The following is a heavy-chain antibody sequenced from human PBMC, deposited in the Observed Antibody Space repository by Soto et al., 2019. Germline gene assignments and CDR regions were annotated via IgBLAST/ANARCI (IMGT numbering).Heavy chain of an antibody. CDR2: ISIGSTTI. Sequence: RWSLRLSCEASGFTFSSYSMNWVRQAPGKGLEWVSYISIGSTTIFYADSVKGRFTISRDNAKNSLYLQMNSLRDEDTAVYYCARDNGMAGSFDPWGQGTLLTVSS. V-gene: IGHV3-48*02. CDR1: GFTFSSYS. D-gene: IGHD2-8*01. CDR3: ARDNGMAGSFDP. J-gene: IGHJ5*02.